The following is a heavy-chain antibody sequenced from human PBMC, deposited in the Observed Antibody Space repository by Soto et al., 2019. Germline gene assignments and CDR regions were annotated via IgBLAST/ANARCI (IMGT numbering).Heavy chain of an antibody. D-gene: IGHD2-15*01. Sequence: QLQLQESGPGLVKPSETLSLTCTVSGGSISSSSYYWGWIRQPPGKGLEWIGSIYYSGSPYYNPSLQIRVSISVDTSKNQFSLKLSSVTAADPAVYHCARRDSSPHSRYWGQGTLVTVSS. CDR2: IYYSGSP. V-gene: IGHV4-39*01. CDR3: ARRDSSPHSRY. CDR1: GGSISSSSYY. J-gene: IGHJ4*02.